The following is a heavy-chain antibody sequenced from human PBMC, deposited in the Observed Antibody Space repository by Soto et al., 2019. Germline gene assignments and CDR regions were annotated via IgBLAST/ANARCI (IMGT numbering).Heavy chain of an antibody. CDR1: GDSITSNSYF. CDR3: ARRFSVDYFDY. CDR2: IYYSGTT. V-gene: IGHV4-39*01. Sequence: SETLSLTCTVSGDSITSNSYFWGWIRQAPGKGLEWIGSIYYSGTTYYNPSLKSRVTISVDRSKNQFSLKLSSVTAADTAVYYCARRFSVDYFDYWGQGALVTVSS. J-gene: IGHJ4*02.